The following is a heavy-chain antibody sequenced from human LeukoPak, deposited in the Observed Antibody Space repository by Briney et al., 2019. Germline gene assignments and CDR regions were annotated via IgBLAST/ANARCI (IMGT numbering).Heavy chain of an antibody. Sequence: GGSLRLSCAASGFTFNNCVMSWVRQAPGKGLEWVSTINGGGYNTYYADSVKGRFTISRDNSKNTLSLQVNTLRAEDTAVYYCARASGIYGSGWYFDYWGQRTLVTVSS. CDR2: INGGGYNT. CDR1: GFTFNNCV. J-gene: IGHJ4*02. V-gene: IGHV3-23*01. D-gene: IGHD6-19*01. CDR3: ARASGIYGSGWYFDY.